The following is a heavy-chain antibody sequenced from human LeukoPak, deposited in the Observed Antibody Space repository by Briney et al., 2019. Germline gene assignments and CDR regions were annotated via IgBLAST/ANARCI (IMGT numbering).Heavy chain of an antibody. V-gene: IGHV4-59*08. CDR3: ARSGSYFVDLGAFDI. CDR2: IYYSGST. J-gene: IGHJ3*02. CDR1: GGSISSYY. Sequence: SETLSLTCTVSGGSISSYYWSWIRQPPGKGLEWIGYIYYSGSTNYNPSLKSRVTISVDTSKNQFSLKLSSVTAADTAVCYCARSGSYFVDLGAFDIWGQGTMVTVSS. D-gene: IGHD1-26*01.